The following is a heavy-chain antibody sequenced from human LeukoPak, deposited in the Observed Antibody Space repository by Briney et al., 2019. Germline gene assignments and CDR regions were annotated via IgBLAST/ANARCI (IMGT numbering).Heavy chain of an antibody. CDR1: GFTFSDYA. J-gene: IGHJ4*02. CDR3: AKHGCTTTTCYTNY. D-gene: IGHD2-2*02. CDR2: ISGGDNRI. V-gene: IGHV3-23*01. Sequence: GGSLRLSCAASGFTFSDYAMSWLRQIPGKGLEWVSAISGGDNRIYYADSVKGRFTISRDNSKSTLHLQMNSLRVEDTAVYYCAKHGCTTTTCYTNYWGQGTLVTVSP.